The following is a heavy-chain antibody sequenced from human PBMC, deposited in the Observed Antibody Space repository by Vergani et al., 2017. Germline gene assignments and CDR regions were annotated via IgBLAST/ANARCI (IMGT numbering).Heavy chain of an antibody. V-gene: IGHV4-61*02. CDR2: IYTSGST. CDR1: GGSISSGSYY. Sequence: QVQLQESGPGLVKPSQTLSLTCTVSGGSISSGSYYWSWIRPPAGKGLEWMGRIYTSGSTNYNPSLKRRVSISVDTSKNQFSLKLSSVTAADTAVYYCARXINYGSGSYEIPDGWFDPWGQGTLVTVSS. J-gene: IGHJ5*02. D-gene: IGHD3-10*01. CDR3: ARXINYGSGSYEIPDGWFDP.